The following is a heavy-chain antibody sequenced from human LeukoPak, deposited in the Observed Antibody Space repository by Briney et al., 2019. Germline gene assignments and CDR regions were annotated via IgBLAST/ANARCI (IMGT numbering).Heavy chain of an antibody. D-gene: IGHD3-10*01. Sequence: PSETLSLTCAVSGGSISSGGYSWSWIRQPPGKGLEWIGYIYHSGSTYYNPSLKSRVTISVDRSKNQFSLKLSSVTAADTAVYYCATPGITMVRGAFDYWGQGTLVTVSS. CDR1: GGSISSGGYS. J-gene: IGHJ4*02. V-gene: IGHV4-30-2*01. CDR2: IYHSGST. CDR3: ATPGITMVRGAFDY.